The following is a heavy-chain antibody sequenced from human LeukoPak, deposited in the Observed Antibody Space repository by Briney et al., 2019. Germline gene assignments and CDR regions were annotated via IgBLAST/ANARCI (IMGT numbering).Heavy chain of an antibody. J-gene: IGHJ6*03. CDR3: AKDRCSNGIGCYYYYMDV. V-gene: IGHV3-30*02. D-gene: IGHD2-8*01. CDR2: IQYDGSNE. CDR1: GFTFSSYG. Sequence: GGSLRLSRAASGFTFSSYGMHWVRQAPGKGLEWVAYIQYDGSNEQYADSVKGRFSISRDSSKNILYLQMNSLRAEDTTIYYCAKDRCSNGIGCYYYYMDVWGKGTTVTISS.